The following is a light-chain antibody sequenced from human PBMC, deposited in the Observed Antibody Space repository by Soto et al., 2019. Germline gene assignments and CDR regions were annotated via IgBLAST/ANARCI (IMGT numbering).Light chain of an antibody. CDR2: EVT. J-gene: IGLJ2*01. V-gene: IGLV2-8*01. CDR3: SSYAGSNNPVV. CDR1: SSDVGDYNY. Sequence: QSVLTHPPSASGSPGQSVTISCTGTSSDVGDYNYVSWYQQHPGKAPKLMIYEVTKRPSGVPDRFSGSKSGNTASLTVSGLQAEDEADYYCSSYAGSNNPVVFGGGTKLTVL.